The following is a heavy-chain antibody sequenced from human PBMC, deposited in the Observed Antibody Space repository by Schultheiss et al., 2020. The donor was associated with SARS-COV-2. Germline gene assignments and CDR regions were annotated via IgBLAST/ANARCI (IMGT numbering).Heavy chain of an antibody. Sequence: SETLSLTCTVSGVSISSYCWNWIRQSPGKGLHYIGTIYYGGNTYYNPSLRSRVTISVDTSKNQFYLKLSSVTAADTAFYYCARMPSKVAGGIDSWGQGTLVTVSS. CDR1: GVSISSYC. J-gene: IGHJ4*02. D-gene: IGHD3-16*01. CDR2: IYYGGNT. CDR3: ARMPSKVAGGIDS. V-gene: IGHV4-59*08.